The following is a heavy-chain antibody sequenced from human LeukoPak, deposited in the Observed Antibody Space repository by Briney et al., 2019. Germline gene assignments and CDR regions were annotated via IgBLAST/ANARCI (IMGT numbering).Heavy chain of an antibody. V-gene: IGHV1-18*01. CDR1: GYTFNSYG. CDR2: ISTYNGHT. CDR3: ARDRAVAGTWFFDY. Sequence: GASVKVSCKASGYTFNSYGISWVRQAPGQGLEWMGWISTYNGHTNYAQKVQGRVIMTRDTSTSTVYMELRSLRYDDTAVYYCARDRAVAGTWFFDYWGQGTLVTVSS. D-gene: IGHD6-19*01. J-gene: IGHJ4*02.